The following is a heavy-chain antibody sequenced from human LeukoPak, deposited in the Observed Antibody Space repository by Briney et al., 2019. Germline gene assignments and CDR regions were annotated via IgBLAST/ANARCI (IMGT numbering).Heavy chain of an antibody. V-gene: IGHV3-21*01. CDR3: ARGVLGYGRNDAFDI. CDR1: GFTFSSYG. Sequence: GRSLRLSCAASGFTFSSYGMHWVRQAPGKGLEWVSSIHSSDSCINYADSVRGRFTISRDNAKSSLYLQMNSLRAEDTAVYYCARGVLGYGRNDAFDIWGQGTMVTVSS. J-gene: IGHJ3*02. CDR2: IHSSDSCI. D-gene: IGHD4-23*01.